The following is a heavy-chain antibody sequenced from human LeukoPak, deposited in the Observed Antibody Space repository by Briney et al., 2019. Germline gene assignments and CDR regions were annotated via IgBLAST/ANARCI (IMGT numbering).Heavy chain of an antibody. Sequence: PSETLSLTCTVSGGSISSYYWSWIRQPAGKGLEWIGRIYTSGSTNYNPSLESRVTMSVDTSKNQFSLKLSSVTAADTAVYYCARSTDFWSGHNWFDPWGQGTLVTVSS. CDR2: IYTSGST. CDR1: GGSISSYY. D-gene: IGHD3-3*01. CDR3: ARSTDFWSGHNWFDP. J-gene: IGHJ5*02. V-gene: IGHV4-4*07.